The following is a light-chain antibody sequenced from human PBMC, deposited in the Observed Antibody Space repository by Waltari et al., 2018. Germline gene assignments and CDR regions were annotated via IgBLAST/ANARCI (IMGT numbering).Light chain of an antibody. CDR3: SSYAVSNNLL. CDR1: SRDVGGSKY. Sequence: QSALTQPPSASGSPGQSVTISCTGPSRDVGGSKYVSWYQQHPGKAPRLIIYEVNRRPSGVPYRFSGSKSGNTASLTVSGLQAEDEADYYCSSYAVSNNLLFGGGTKLTVL. J-gene: IGLJ2*01. CDR2: EVN. V-gene: IGLV2-8*01.